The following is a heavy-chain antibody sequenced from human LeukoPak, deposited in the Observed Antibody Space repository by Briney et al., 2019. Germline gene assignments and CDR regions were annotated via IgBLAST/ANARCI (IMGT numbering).Heavy chain of an antibody. D-gene: IGHD3-22*01. CDR2: ISWNSGSI. Sequence: GRSLRLSCAASRFTFDDYAMHWVRQAPGKGLEWVSGISWNSGSIGYADSVKGRFTISRDNAKNSLYLQMNSLRAEDTALYYCAKAILYDSSGYFDYWGQGTLVTVSS. V-gene: IGHV3-9*01. CDR1: RFTFDDYA. J-gene: IGHJ4*02. CDR3: AKAILYDSSGYFDY.